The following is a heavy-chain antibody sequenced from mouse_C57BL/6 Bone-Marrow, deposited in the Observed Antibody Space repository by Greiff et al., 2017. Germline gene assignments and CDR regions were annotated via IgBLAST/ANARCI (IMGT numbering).Heavy chain of an antibody. J-gene: IGHJ2*01. CDR3: TTGYLLWPH. V-gene: IGHV14-4*01. D-gene: IGHD2-1*01. Sequence: VQLKESGAELVRPGASVKLSCTASGFNIKDDYMHWVQQRPEQGLEWIGWIDPENGDTEYASKFQGKATITADTSSNTAYLQLSSLTSEDTAVYYCTTGYLLWPHWSQGTTLTVSS. CDR1: GFNIKDDY. CDR2: IDPENGDT.